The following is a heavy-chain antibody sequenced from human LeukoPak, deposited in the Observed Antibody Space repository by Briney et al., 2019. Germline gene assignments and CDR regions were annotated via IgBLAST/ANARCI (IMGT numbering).Heavy chain of an antibody. CDR1: GYTFTNYY. CDR2: INPSPGST. D-gene: IGHD3-10*01. J-gene: IGHJ5*02. CDR3: ARGGLLQKYNCFDP. V-gene: IGHV1-46*01. Sequence: GASVKVSCKASGYTFTNYYMQWVRQAPGQGLEWIGIINPSPGSTTYAQKFQGRVTMTRDTSTSTVCMELSSLRSEDTAVYYCARGGLLQKYNCFDPWGQGTLVTVSS.